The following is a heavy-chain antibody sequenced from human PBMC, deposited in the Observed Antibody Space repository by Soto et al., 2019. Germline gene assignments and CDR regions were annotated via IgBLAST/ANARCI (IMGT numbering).Heavy chain of an antibody. CDR1: GGSISSYY. CDR3: GRDRSYYDSSGYYKSKKKYYYYGMDV. CDR2: IYYSGST. Sequence: PSETLSLTCTVSGGSISSYYWSWIRQPPGKGLEWIGYIYYSGSTNYNPSLKSRVTISVDTSKNQFSLKLSSVTAADTAVYYCGRDRSYYDSSGYYKSKKKYYYYGMDVWGQGTTVTVSS. J-gene: IGHJ6*02. D-gene: IGHD3-22*01. V-gene: IGHV4-59*01.